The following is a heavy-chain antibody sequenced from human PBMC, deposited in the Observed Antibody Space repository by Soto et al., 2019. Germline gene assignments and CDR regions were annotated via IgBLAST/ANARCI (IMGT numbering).Heavy chain of an antibody. J-gene: IGHJ4*02. CDR3: ALSMVREVIRSRLKEFDY. CDR2: ISAYNSNT. CDR1: GYTFTIYG. V-gene: IGHV1-18*01. D-gene: IGHD3-10*01. Sequence: ASCRVSCRGSGYTFTIYGMSCARPATGQGLEWMGWISAYNSNTNYAQKLQGRVTMTTDTSTSTAYMELRSLRSDDTAVYYCALSMVREVIRSRLKEFDYWGQGTLVTVSS.